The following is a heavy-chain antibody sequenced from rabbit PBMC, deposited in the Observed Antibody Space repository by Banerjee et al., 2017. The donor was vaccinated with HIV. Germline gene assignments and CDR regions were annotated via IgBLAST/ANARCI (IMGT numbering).Heavy chain of an antibody. V-gene: IGHV1S40*01. CDR2: IYAGSSGST. CDR1: GFSFSSSYY. J-gene: IGHJ4*01. CDR3: ARAAYDSNSGWYMVGYFNL. Sequence: QSLEESGGDLVKPGASLTVTCTASGFSFSSSYYMCWVRQAPGKGLEWIACIYAGSSGSTDYASWAKGRFTISKTSSTTVTLQMTSLTAADTATYFCARAAYDSNSGWYMVGYFNLWGPGTLVTVS. D-gene: IGHD1-1*01.